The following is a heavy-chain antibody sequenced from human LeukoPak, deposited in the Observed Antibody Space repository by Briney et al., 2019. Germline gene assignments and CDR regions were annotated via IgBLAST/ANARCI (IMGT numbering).Heavy chain of an antibody. CDR1: GGSISSDGYY. D-gene: IGHD6-19*01. V-gene: IGHV4-30-2*01. Sequence: SQTLSLTCTVSGGSISSDGYYWSWIRQPPGKGLEWIGYIYHSGSTYYNPSLKSRVTISVDRSKNQLSLKLSSVTAADTAVYYCARLSAVAGTSVVDYWGQGTLVTVSS. CDR2: IYHSGST. J-gene: IGHJ4*02. CDR3: ARLSAVAGTSVVDY.